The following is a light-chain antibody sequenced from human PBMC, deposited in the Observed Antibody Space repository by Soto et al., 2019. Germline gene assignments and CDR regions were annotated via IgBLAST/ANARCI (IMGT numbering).Light chain of an antibody. CDR2: AAS. Sequence: DIQMTQSPSSLSASVGDSVTITCRVSQGISNYLAWYQQKPGKVPKLLIYAASTLQSGVASRFSGSGSGTDFTLTISSLQPEDVATYYCQKYNSAPQTFGQGTKVDI. CDR3: QKYNSAPQT. V-gene: IGKV1-27*01. CDR1: QGISNY. J-gene: IGKJ1*01.